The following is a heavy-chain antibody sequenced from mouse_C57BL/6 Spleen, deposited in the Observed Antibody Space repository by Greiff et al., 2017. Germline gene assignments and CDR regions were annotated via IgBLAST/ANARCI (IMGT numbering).Heavy chain of an antibody. Sequence: VKLMESGPELVKPGASVKISCKASGYAFSSSWMNWVKQRPGKGLEWIGRIYPGDGDTNYNGKFKGKATLTADKSSSTAYMQLSSLTSEDSAVYFCARDGKIDWGQGTTLTVSS. J-gene: IGHJ2*01. CDR2: IYPGDGDT. D-gene: IGHD2-1*01. V-gene: IGHV1-82*01. CDR3: ARDGKID. CDR1: GYAFSSSW.